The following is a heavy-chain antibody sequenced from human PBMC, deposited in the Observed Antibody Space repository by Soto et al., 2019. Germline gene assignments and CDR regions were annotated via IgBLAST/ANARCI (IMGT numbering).Heavy chain of an antibody. CDR2: ISSSSSTI. Sequence: GWCVRHCCASGGCTFSSYSLNLVRQAPGKGLEWVSYISSSSSTIYYADSVKGRFTISRDNAKNSLYLQMSSLRDEDTAVYYCARDDEHGSNCDLAYWGQGALVPVSS. J-gene: IGHJ4*02. V-gene: IGHV3-48*02. CDR1: GCTFSSYS. CDR3: ARDDEHGSNCDLAY. D-gene: IGHD1-26*01.